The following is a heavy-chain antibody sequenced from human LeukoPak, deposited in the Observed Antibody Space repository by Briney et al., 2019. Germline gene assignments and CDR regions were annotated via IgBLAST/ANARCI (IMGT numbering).Heavy chain of an antibody. D-gene: IGHD4-17*01. CDR3: ARGDYGEPLDY. J-gene: IGHJ4*02. CDR1: GGSISSSSYY. V-gene: IGHV4-39*07. Sequence: SETLSLTCTVSGGSISSSSYYWGWIRQPPGKGLEWIGSIYYTVSTYYNPSLKSRVTISVDTSKNQFSLKVTSVTAADTAVYYCARGDYGEPLDYWGQGTLVTVSS. CDR2: IYYTVST.